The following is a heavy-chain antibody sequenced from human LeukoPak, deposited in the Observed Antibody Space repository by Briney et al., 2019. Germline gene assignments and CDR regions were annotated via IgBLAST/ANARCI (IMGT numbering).Heavy chain of an antibody. V-gene: IGHV4-61*01. CDR3: AREVRVAGSRGFDP. CDR2: IYYTGCT. CDR1: GCSVSSGSYY. J-gene: IGHJ5*02. Sequence: KPSETLSFTGTVSGCSVSSGSYYWSWIGQRPGKGLEWIGYIYYTGCTNYNPPLKSRVTISVDTSKNQFSLKLSSVTAADTAVYYCAREVRVAGSRGFDPCGQGTLVTVSS. D-gene: IGHD6-19*01.